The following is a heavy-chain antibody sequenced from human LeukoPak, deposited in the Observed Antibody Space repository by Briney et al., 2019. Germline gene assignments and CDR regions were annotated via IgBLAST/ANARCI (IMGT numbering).Heavy chain of an antibody. CDR1: GFTFSSYE. V-gene: IGHV3-48*03. CDR3: SRDRCSGGSCYDWFDP. D-gene: IGHD2-15*01. Sequence: GGSLRLSCAASGFTFSSYEMNWVRQAPGKGLEWVSYISSSGSTIYYADSVKGRFTISRDNARKSLYRQMNSRRAEDTAVYYCSRDRCSGGSCYDWFDPWGQGTLVTVPS. J-gene: IGHJ5*02. CDR2: ISSSGSTI.